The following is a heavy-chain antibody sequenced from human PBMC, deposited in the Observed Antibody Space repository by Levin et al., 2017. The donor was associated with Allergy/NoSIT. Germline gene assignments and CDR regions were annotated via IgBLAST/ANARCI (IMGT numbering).Heavy chain of an antibody. Sequence: HPGGSLRLSCAASGLTFSSSAMSWVRQAPGKGLECVSAITGSGTATYYADSVKGRFTISRDNSKDTLYLQMNSLTAEDTAVYFCAKDRSYGARRYFDSWGQGTLVTVSS. CDR3: AKDRSYGARRYFDS. CDR2: ITGSGTAT. D-gene: IGHD3-16*01. J-gene: IGHJ4*02. V-gene: IGHV3-23*01. CDR1: GLTFSSSA.